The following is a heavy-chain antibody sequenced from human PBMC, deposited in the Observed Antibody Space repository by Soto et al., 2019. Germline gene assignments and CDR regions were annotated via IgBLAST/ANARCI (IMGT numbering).Heavy chain of an antibody. CDR3: AKIPHSSSWYLDAFDI. CDR2: ISGSGGST. V-gene: IGHV3-23*01. D-gene: IGHD6-13*01. J-gene: IGHJ3*02. Sequence: GGSLRLSCAASGFTFSTYAMRWVRQAPGKGLEWVSAISGSGGSTYYADSVKGRFTISRDNSKNTLYLQMNSLRAEDTAVYYCAKIPHSSSWYLDAFDIWGQGTMVTVSS. CDR1: GFTFSTYA.